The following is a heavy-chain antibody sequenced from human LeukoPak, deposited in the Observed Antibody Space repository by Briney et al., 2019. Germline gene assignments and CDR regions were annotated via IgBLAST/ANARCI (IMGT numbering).Heavy chain of an antibody. CDR2: IHYSGTT. D-gene: IGHD4-17*01. CDR1: GGSISSSSSY. V-gene: IGHV4-39*01. Sequence: PSETLSLTCTVSGGSISSSSSYWGWIRQPPGKGLEWIGSIHYSGTTYYNPSLKSRVTISVDTSKNQFSLKLSSVTAADTAVYYFARASPTMTTYYFDYWGQGTLVTVSS. J-gene: IGHJ4*02. CDR3: ARASPTMTTYYFDY.